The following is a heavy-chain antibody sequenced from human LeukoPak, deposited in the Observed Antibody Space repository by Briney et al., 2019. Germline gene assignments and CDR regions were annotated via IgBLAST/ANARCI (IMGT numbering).Heavy chain of an antibody. J-gene: IGHJ4*02. CDR3: ARLRGQAPYSSSWYNDY. CDR2: IYRHGSD. D-gene: IGHD6-13*01. V-gene: IGHV4-38-2*02. Sequence: SETLSLTCTVSGDSITSDYCWGWIRQSPGKGLQWIGSIYRHGSDYYNPSLNSRVAMSIDTSKNQFSLKLTSVTAADTAVYYCARLRGQAPYSSSWYNDYWGQGTLVTVSS. CDR1: GDSITSDYC.